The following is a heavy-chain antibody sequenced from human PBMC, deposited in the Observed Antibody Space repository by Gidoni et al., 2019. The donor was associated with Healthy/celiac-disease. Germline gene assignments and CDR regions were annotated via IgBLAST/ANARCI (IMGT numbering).Heavy chain of an antibody. CDR2: ISGSGGST. D-gene: IGHD6-13*01. Sequence: EVQLLESGGGLVQPGGSLRLSCAASGFTFSSYAMSWVRQAPGKGLEWVSAISGSGGSTYYADSVKGRFTISRDNSKNTLYLQMNSLRAEDTAVYYCAKDEKAAAGPSEYFQHWGQGTLVTVSS. J-gene: IGHJ1*01. V-gene: IGHV3-23*01. CDR3: AKDEKAAAGPSEYFQH. CDR1: GFTFSSYA.